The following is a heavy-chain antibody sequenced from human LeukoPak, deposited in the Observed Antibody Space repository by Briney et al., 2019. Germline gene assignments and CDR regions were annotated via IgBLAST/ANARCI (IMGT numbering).Heavy chain of an antibody. D-gene: IGHD3-22*01. CDR1: GGSFSGYY. CDR2: INHSGST. Sequence: SETLSLTCAVYGGSFSGYYWSWIRQPPGKGLEWIGEINHSGSTNYNPSLKSRVTISVDTSKNQFSLKLSSVTAADTAVYYCASNKAYYYDSSGYYYFDYWGQGTLVTVSS. CDR3: ASNKAYYYDSSGYYYFDY. J-gene: IGHJ4*02. V-gene: IGHV4-34*01.